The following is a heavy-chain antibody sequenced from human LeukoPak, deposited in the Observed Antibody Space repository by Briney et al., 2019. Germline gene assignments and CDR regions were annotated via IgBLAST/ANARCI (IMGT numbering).Heavy chain of an antibody. D-gene: IGHD4-11*01. CDR1: GGSISSYY. Sequence: SETLSLTCTGSGGSISSYYWSWIRQPPGKGLEWIGYIYYSGSTYYNPSLKSRVTISVDTSKNQFSLKLSSVTAADTAVYYCARVARTTPPYYFDYWGQGTLVTVSS. CDR3: ARVARTTPPYYFDY. CDR2: IYYSGST. J-gene: IGHJ4*02. V-gene: IGHV4-59*08.